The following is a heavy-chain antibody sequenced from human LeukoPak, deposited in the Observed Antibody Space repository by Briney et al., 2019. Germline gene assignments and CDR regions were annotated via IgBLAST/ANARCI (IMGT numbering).Heavy chain of an antibody. CDR3: ARERADFWSGPYYYYGMDV. CDR2: ISAYNGNT. D-gene: IGHD3-3*01. V-gene: IGHV1-18*01. J-gene: IGHJ6*02. CDR1: GYTFTSYG. Sequence: ASVKVSCKASGYTFTSYGISWVRQAPGQGLEWMGWISAYNGNTNYAQKLQGRVTMTTDTSTSTAYMELRSLRSDDTAVYYCARERADFWSGPYYYYGMDVWGQGTTVTVSS.